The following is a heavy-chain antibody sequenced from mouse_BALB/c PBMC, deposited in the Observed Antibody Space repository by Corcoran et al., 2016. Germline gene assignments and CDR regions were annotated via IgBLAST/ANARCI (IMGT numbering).Heavy chain of an antibody. CDR1: GYTFTNYG. CDR2: INTYTGAP. CDR3: AREPRAMDY. Sequence: QIQLVQSGPELKKPGETVKISCKASGYTFTNYGMNWVKQAPGKGLKWMGWINTYTGAPTYADDFKGRFAFSLETSASTAYLQINNHKNEDTATYVCAREPRAMDYWGQGTSVTVSS. V-gene: IGHV9-3-1*01. J-gene: IGHJ4*01.